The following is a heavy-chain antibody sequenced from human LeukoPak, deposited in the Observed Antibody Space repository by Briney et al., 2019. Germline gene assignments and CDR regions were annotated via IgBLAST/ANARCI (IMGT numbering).Heavy chain of an antibody. CDR3: ARDYWWNYDY. J-gene: IGHJ4*02. CDR2: ISKDGSDK. D-gene: IGHD1-7*01. V-gene: IGHV3-30-3*01. Sequence: PGGSLRLSCAASGFTFSDYAMRWVRQAPGKGLEWVAVISKDGSDKYYPGSVRGRFTISRDNSKNTIYLQMDSLRAEDTAIYYCARDYWWNYDYWGQGTLVTVSS. CDR1: GFTFSDYA.